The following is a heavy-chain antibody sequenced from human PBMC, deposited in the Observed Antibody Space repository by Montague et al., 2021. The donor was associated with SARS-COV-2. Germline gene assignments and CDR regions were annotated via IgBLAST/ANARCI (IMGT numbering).Heavy chain of an antibody. V-gene: IGHV4-38-2*02. CDR1: GYSISSGYY. Sequence: SETLSLTCTVSGYSISSGYYWGWIRQPPGKGLEWIGSIYHSGSTYYNPSLKSRVTISVDTSKNQFSLKLSSVTAADTAVYYCARGGLGHSWFDPWGQGTLVTVSS. J-gene: IGHJ5*02. CDR3: ARGGLGHSWFDP. D-gene: IGHD3-3*02. CDR2: IYHSGST.